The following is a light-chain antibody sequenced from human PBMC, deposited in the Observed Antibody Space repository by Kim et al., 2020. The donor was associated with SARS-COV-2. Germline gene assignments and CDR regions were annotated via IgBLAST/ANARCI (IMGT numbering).Light chain of an antibody. V-gene: IGLV4-69*01. CDR3: QTWATGIATV. CDR1: SGHTSYA. CDR2: LNSDGSH. Sequence: QLVLTQSPSVSASLGASVRPTCTLISGHTSYAIAWHQHQPEKGPRFLMKLNSDGSHTKGDGIPDRFSGSSSGTDCYLTISNLQAKDEAVYYCQTWATGIATVFGRGNKVTVL. J-gene: IGLJ6*01.